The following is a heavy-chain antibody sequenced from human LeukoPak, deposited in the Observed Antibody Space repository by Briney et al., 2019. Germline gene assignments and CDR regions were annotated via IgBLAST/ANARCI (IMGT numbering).Heavy chain of an antibody. CDR1: GYSISSSNL. Sequence: SDTLSLTCAVSGYSISSSNLWGWIRQPPGKGLEGIGYIYYSGSTYYNPSLKSRVTMSVDTSKSQFSLKLSSVTAVDTAVYYCARKGPGDCLDYWGQGTLVTVSS. D-gene: IGHD2-21*01. J-gene: IGHJ4*02. CDR2: IYYSGST. CDR3: ARKGPGDCLDY. V-gene: IGHV4-28*01.